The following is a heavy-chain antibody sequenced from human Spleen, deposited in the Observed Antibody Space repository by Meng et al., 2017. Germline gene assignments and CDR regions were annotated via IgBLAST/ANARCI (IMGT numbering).Heavy chain of an antibody. J-gene: IGHJ3*02. CDR1: GGSISSSSYY. Sequence: SETLSLTCTVSGGSISSSSYYWGWIRQPPGKGLEWIGSIYYSGSTYYNPSLKSRVTISVDTSKNQFSLKLSSVTAADTAVYYCARCSYGDAFDIWGQGTMVTVSS. CDR3: ARCSYGDAFDI. V-gene: IGHV4-39*07. D-gene: IGHD5-18*01. CDR2: IYYSGST.